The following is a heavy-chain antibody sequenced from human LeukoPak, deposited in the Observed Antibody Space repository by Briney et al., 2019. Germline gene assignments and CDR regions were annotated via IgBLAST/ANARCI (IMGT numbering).Heavy chain of an antibody. CDR3: ARSDCSSTSCYDAFDI. D-gene: IGHD2-2*01. CDR2: ISAYNGNT. CDR1: GYTFTSYY. V-gene: IGHV1-18*04. Sequence: ASVKVSCKASGYTFTSYYMHWVRQAPGQGLEWMGWISAYNGNTNYAQKLQGRVTMTTDTSTSTAYMELRSLRSDDTAVYYCARSDCSSTSCYDAFDIWGQGTMVTVSS. J-gene: IGHJ3*02.